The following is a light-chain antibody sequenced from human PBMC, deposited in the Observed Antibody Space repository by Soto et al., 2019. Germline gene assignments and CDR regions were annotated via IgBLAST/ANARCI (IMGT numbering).Light chain of an antibody. CDR2: AAS. V-gene: IGKV1-27*01. J-gene: IGKJ1*01. Sequence: DIPMTQSPSSLSASVGGRVTITCRASQGISNYLAWYQQKPGKVPKLLIYAASTLQSGVPSRFSGSGSGTDFILTISSLQPEDVATYYCQKYKSAPRTFGQGTKVEIK. CDR1: QGISNY. CDR3: QKYKSAPRT.